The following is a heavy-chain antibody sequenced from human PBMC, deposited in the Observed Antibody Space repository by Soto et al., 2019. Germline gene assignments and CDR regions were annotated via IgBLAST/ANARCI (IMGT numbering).Heavy chain of an antibody. CDR3: ARDPLAAAVDY. V-gene: IGHV3-11*06. CDR2: ISSSSSYT. J-gene: IGHJ4*02. Sequence: LRLSCAASGFTFSDYYMSWIRQAPGKGLEWVSYISSSSSYTNYADSVKGRFTISRDNAKNSLYLQMNSLRAEDTAVYYCARDPLAAAVDYWGQGTLVTVSS. D-gene: IGHD6-13*01. CDR1: GFTFSDYY.